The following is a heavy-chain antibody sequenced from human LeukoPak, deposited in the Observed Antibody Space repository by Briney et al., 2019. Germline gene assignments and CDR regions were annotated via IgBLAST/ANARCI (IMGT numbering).Heavy chain of an antibody. D-gene: IGHD2-8*02. CDR3: AREESGGYFDY. Sequence: APGKVSCKASGFTFTNYYMHWVRQSPGQGLEWMGLVNPSGSSTNYAQKFRGRVTMTRDTSTTTVYMELSSLRSEDTAVYYCAREESGGYFDYGGQGTLVTVSS. J-gene: IGHJ4*02. V-gene: IGHV1-46*01. CDR1: GFTFTNYY. CDR2: VNPSGSST.